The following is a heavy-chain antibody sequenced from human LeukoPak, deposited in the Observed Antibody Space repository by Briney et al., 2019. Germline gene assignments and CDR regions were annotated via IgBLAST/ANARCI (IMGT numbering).Heavy chain of an antibody. D-gene: IGHD6-13*01. CDR1: GGSISSSNW. V-gene: IGHV4-4*02. CDR3: SRGGSIAAAGRFYYFDY. Sequence: SGTLSLTCAVSGGSISSSNWWSWVRQPPGKGLEWIGEIYHSGSTNYNPSLKSRVTISVDKSKNQFSLKLSSVTAADTAVYYCSRGGSIAAAGRFYYFDYWGQGTLVTVSS. J-gene: IGHJ4*02. CDR2: IYHSGST.